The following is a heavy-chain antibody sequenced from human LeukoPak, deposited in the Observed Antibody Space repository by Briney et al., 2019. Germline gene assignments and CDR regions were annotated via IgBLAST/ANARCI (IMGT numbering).Heavy chain of an antibody. V-gene: IGHV1-69*01. J-gene: IGHJ6*03. CDR2: IIPIFGTA. Sequence: SVKVSCKASGGTFSSYAISWVRQAPGQGLEWMGGIIPIFGTANYAQKFQGRVTITADESTSTAYMELSSLRSEDTAVYYCARDVTDSLPWYYYMDVWGKGTTVTVSS. CDR1: GGTFSSYA. D-gene: IGHD5-18*01. CDR3: ARDVTDSLPWYYYMDV.